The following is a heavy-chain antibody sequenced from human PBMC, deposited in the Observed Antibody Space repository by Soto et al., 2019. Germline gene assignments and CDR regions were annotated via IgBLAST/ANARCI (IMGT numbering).Heavy chain of an antibody. D-gene: IGHD3-3*01. Sequence: PSETLSLTCTVSGGSISSYYWSWIRQPAGKGLEWIGRIYTSGSTNYNPALKSRVTMSVDTSKNQFSLKLSSVTAADTAVYYCARGGSLWSGYCTVNYVMDVWGQGTTVTVSS. CDR1: GGSISSYY. V-gene: IGHV4-4*07. J-gene: IGHJ6*02. CDR2: IYTSGST. CDR3: ARGGSLWSGYCTVNYVMDV.